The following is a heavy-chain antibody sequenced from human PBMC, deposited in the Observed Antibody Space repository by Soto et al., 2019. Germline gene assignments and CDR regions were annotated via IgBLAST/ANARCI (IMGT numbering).Heavy chain of an antibody. CDR1: DFTFSNFW. Sequence: PGGSLRLSCAASDFTFSNFWMHWVRHAPGKGLVWVSGIRTDGGDTRYADFVKGRFTISRDNSKNTLYLQMNSLRVEDTAVYYCAKVGFPYSYGYLFYYWGQGTLVTVSS. CDR2: IRTDGGDT. CDR3: AKVGFPYSYGYLFYY. J-gene: IGHJ4*02. V-gene: IGHV3-74*01. D-gene: IGHD5-18*01.